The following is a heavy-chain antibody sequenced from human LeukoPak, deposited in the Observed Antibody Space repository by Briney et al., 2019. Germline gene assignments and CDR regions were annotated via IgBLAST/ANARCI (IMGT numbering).Heavy chain of an antibody. CDR2: INHSGST. D-gene: IGHD3-22*01. V-gene: IGHV4-34*01. CDR3: ARGRQTYYYDSSGNGPFDY. Sequence: SETLSLTCAVYGGSFSGYYWSWIRQPPGKGLEWIGEINHSGSTNYNPSLKSRVTISVDTSKNQFSLKLSSVTAADTAVYYYARGRQTYYYDSSGNGPFDYWGQGTLVTVSS. J-gene: IGHJ4*02. CDR1: GGSFSGYY.